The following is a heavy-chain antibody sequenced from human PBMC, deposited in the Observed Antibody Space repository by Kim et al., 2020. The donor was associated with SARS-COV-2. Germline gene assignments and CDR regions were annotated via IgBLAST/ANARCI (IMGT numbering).Heavy chain of an antibody. V-gene: IGHV1-3*01. CDR3: AREGTTVNYYYGMDV. Sequence: QKFQGRVTITRDTSASTAYMELSSLRSEDTAVYYCAREGTTVNYYYGMDVWGQGTTVTVSS. D-gene: IGHD4-17*01. J-gene: IGHJ6*02.